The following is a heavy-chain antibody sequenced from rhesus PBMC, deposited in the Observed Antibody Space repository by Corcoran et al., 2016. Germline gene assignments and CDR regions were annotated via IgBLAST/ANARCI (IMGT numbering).Heavy chain of an antibody. CDR1: GYTFPDYY. J-gene: IGHJ4*01. Sequence: QVQLVQSGAEVKKPGSSVKVSCKASGYTFPDYYMHWVRQAPRQGLEGMGGINPYNGNTKYAQKFQGRVTMTRDTSTSTAYMELSSLRSEDTAVYYCAREGFDYWGQGVLVTVSS. V-gene: IGHV1S2*01. CDR2: INPYNGNT. CDR3: AREGFDY.